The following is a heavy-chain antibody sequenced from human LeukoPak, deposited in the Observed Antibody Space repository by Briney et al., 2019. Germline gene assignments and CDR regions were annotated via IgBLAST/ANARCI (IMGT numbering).Heavy chain of an antibody. CDR2: ISSSSSYI. D-gene: IGHD1-26*01. CDR3: ARAPTVRQLLEIDY. CDR1: GFTFSSYS. V-gene: IGHV3-21*01. Sequence: GGSLRLSCAASGFTFSSYSMNWVRQAPGKGLEWFSSISSSSSYIYYADSVKGRFTISRDNAKNSLYLQMNSLRAEDTAVYYCARAPTVRQLLEIDYWGQGTLVTVSS. J-gene: IGHJ4*02.